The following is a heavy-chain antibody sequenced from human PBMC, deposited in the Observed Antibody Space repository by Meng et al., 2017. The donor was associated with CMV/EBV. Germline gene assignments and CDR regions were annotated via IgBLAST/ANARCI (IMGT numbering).Heavy chain of an antibody. CDR3: ARGIYCSSTSCYSDYFDY. V-gene: IGHV4-59*01. CDR2: IYYSGST. D-gene: IGHD2-2*01. Sequence: SETLSLTCTVSGGSISSYYWSWIRQPPGKGLEWIGYIYYSGSTNYNPSLKSRVTISVDTSKNQFYLKLSSVTAADTAVYYCARGIYCSSTSCYSDYFDYRGQGTLVTVSS. CDR1: GGSISSYY. J-gene: IGHJ4*02.